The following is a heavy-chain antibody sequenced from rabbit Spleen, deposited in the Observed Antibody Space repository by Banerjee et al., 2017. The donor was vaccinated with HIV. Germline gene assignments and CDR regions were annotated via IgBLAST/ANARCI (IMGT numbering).Heavy chain of an antibody. J-gene: IGHJ6*01. CDR1: GFDLSSYYY. D-gene: IGHD8-1*01. Sequence: QEQLEESGGGLVKPEGSLTLTCKASGFDLSSYYYMCWVRQAPGKGLEWIACIWVGSSGSTYYASWAKGRFTISKTSSTTVTLQMTSLTAADTATYFCARDSGSSFSSYGMDLWGPGTLVTVS. CDR2: IWVGSSGST. CDR3: ARDSGSSFSSYGMDL. V-gene: IGHV1S45*01.